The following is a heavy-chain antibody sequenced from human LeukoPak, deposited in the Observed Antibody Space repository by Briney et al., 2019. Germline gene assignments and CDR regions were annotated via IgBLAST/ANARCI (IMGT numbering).Heavy chain of an antibody. J-gene: IGHJ4*02. CDR3: ARDLLSGYDPTFDY. CDR1: GFAFSSYW. D-gene: IGHD5-12*01. V-gene: IGHV3-74*01. Sequence: GGSLRLSCAASGFAFSSYWMHWVRQVPGKGLVWVSHINSDGSSTTYADSVKGRFTISRDNAKNTLYLQMNSLRAEDTAVYYCARDLLSGYDPTFDYWGQGTLVTVSS. CDR2: INSDGSST.